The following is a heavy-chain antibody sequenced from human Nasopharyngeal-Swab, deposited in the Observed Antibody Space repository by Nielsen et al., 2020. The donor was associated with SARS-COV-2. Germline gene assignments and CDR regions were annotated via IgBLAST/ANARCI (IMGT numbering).Heavy chain of an antibody. CDR1: GFTFSSYE. V-gene: IGHV3-48*03. CDR2: ISSSGSTI. CDR3: ARKGLYDSSGYPFDP. D-gene: IGHD3-22*01. J-gene: IGHJ5*02. Sequence: GGSLRLSCAASGFTFSSYEMNWVRQAPGKGLECVSSISSSGSTIYYADSVKGRFTISRDNAKNSLYLQMNSLRAEDTAVYYCARKGLYDSSGYPFDPWGQGTLVTVSS.